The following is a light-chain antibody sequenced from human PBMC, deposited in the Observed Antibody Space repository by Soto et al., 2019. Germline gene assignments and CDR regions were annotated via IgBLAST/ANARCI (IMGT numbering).Light chain of an antibody. J-gene: IGKJ5*01. V-gene: IGKV1-9*01. CDR2: TAS. Sequence: DINLTQSPSFLSASVGARVTITCRASQGISTYLAWYQQKPGKAPNLMIYTASTLQTGVPSRFSGSAFGTECTLTISSLQPEDVATYYCQQLAGFPITLGQGTRLEIK. CDR3: QQLAGFPIT. CDR1: QGISTY.